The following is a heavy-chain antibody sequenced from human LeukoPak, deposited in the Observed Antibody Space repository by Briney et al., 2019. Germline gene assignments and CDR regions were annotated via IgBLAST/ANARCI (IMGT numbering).Heavy chain of an antibody. J-gene: IGHJ6*04. CDR2: VSGNGAGT. CDR3: AKADCRSITCYVKDV. Sequence: GGSLRLSCAASRFTFSSYAMSWVRQAPGKGLEWVSGVSGNGAGTYYADSVKGRFTISRDNSKNMLYLQMNSLRAEDTAVYYCAKADCRSITCYVKDVWGKGTTVTVSS. D-gene: IGHD2-2*01. CDR1: RFTFSSYA. V-gene: IGHV3-23*01.